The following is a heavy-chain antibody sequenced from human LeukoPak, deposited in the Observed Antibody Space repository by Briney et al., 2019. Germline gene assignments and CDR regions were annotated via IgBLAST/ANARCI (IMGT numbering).Heavy chain of an antibody. CDR3: ARDLSHRYYHSTGYAFDY. V-gene: IGHV1-46*01. CDR2: INPSGGTT. Sequence: ASVKVSCKASGYIFTSYSMHWVRRAPGQGLEWMGIINPSGGTTNYAHKFQGRVTMTRDTSTSTVYMDLSSLRSEDTAVYYCARDLSHRYYHSTGYAFDYWGQGTLVTVSS. J-gene: IGHJ4*02. CDR1: GYIFTSYS. D-gene: IGHD3-22*01.